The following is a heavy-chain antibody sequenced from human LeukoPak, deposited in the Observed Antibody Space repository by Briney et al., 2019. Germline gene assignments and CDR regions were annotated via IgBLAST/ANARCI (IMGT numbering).Heavy chain of an antibody. D-gene: IGHD1-1*01. CDR3: ASTPVNWNQGKVLYYYYYMDV. Sequence: PSETLSLTCAVYGGSFSGYYWSWIRQPPGKGLEWIGEINHSGSTNYNPSLKSRVTMSVDTSKNQFSLKLSSVTAADTAVYYCASTPVNWNQGKVLYYYYYMDVWGKGTTVTVSS. CDR1: GGSFSGYY. J-gene: IGHJ6*03. V-gene: IGHV4-34*01. CDR2: INHSGST.